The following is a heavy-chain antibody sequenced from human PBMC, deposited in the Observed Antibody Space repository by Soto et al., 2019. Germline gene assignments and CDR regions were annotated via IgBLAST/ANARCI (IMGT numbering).Heavy chain of an antibody. V-gene: IGHV1-46*03. CDR3: ARGGHVVVVTAAFEY. CDR2: INPSGGHT. D-gene: IGHD2-21*02. CDR1: GNTFSNYY. Sequence: QVQLVQSGAEVKKPGASVKVSCKASGNTFSNYYIHWVRQAPGQGLEWMGTINPSGGHTTYAQKCRGRVTMTRDTSTSTLYMELTSLRSEDTAVYYWARGGHVVVVTAAFEYWGQGTLVTVSS. J-gene: IGHJ4*02.